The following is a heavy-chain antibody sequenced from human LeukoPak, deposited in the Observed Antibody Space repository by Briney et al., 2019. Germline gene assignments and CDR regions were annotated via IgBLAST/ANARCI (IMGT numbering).Heavy chain of an antibody. CDR1: GFTFSSYW. Sequence: GGSLRLSCAASGFTFSSYWMSWVRQAPGKGLEWVANIKQDGSEKYYVDSVRGRFTISRDNAKNSLYLQMNSLRAEDTAVYYCASLSRGDQPPYYDFWSGYYTVYYFDYWGQGTLVTVSS. D-gene: IGHD3-3*01. CDR2: IKQDGSEK. V-gene: IGHV3-7*01. CDR3: ASLSRGDQPPYYDFWSGYYTVYYFDY. J-gene: IGHJ4*02.